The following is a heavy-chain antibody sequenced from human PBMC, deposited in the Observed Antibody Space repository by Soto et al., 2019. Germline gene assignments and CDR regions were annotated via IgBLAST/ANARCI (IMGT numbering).Heavy chain of an antibody. CDR1: GGSISSYY. J-gene: IGHJ4*02. Sequence: SAALSLTCTVSGGSISSYYWTWIRQPPGKGLEWIGYIYYSGSTNYNPSLKSRVTISVDTSKNQFTLKLSSVTAADTAVYYCARRYGGNFDYWGQGTLVNAPQ. CDR3: ARRYGGNFDY. CDR2: IYYSGST. V-gene: IGHV4-59*01. D-gene: IGHD1-26*01.